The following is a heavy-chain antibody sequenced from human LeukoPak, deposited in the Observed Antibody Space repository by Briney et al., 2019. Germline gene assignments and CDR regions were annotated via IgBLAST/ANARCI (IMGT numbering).Heavy chain of an antibody. Sequence: GGSLRLSCAASGFTFSSYTMTWVRRAPGKGLEWVSSIGSSNNYIHYADSMKGRVTISRDNAKNSLYLQMDSPRVEDTAVYYCARDERDCSSTSCYWVYWGQGTLVIVSS. J-gene: IGHJ4*02. D-gene: IGHD2-2*01. CDR2: IGSSNNYI. V-gene: IGHV3-21*01. CDR3: ARDERDCSSTSCYWVY. CDR1: GFTFSSYT.